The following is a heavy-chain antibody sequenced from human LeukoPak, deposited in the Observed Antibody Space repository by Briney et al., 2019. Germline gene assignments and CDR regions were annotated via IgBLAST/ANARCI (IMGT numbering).Heavy chain of an antibody. V-gene: IGHV4-39*07. CDR1: GGSISSNSYY. CDR2: IYYSGST. J-gene: IGHJ5*02. Sequence: SETLSLTCTVSGGSISSNSYYWVRIRPPPGKGLEWTGSIYYSGSTSYNPSLKSRVTISVDTSKNQFSLKLSSVTAADTAVYYCARNEGVVTAVGRRMAPNWFDPWGQGTLVTVSS. CDR3: ARNEGVVTAVGRRMAPNWFDP. D-gene: IGHD2-21*02.